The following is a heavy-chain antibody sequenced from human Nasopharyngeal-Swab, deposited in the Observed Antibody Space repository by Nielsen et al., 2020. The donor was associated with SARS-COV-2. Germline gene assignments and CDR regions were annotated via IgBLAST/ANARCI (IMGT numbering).Heavy chain of an antibody. CDR3: ARDPDWYWYAIDS. Sequence: GESLKISCAASGFTFTSYAMTWVRQAPGKGLEWVSSISGGGASEEYADSVKGRFTISRDYSKKMLYLQMNSLGAEDTAVYYCARDPDWYWYAIDSWGQGTLVTVSS. D-gene: IGHD2-8*02. J-gene: IGHJ4*02. V-gene: IGHV3-23*01. CDR2: ISGGGASE. CDR1: GFTFTSYA.